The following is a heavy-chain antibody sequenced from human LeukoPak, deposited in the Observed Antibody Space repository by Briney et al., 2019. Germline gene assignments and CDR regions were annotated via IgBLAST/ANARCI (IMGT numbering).Heavy chain of an antibody. CDR1: GYTFTGYY. J-gene: IGHJ4*02. CDR3: ARDIRYYDFWSGYPDY. D-gene: IGHD3-3*01. Sequence: ASVKVSCKASGYTFTGYYMHWVRQAPGQGLEWMGRINPNSGGTNYAQKFQGRVTMTRDTSISTAYMELSRLRSDDTAVYYCARDIRYYDFWSGYPDYWGQGTLVTVSS. V-gene: IGHV1-2*06. CDR2: INPNSGGT.